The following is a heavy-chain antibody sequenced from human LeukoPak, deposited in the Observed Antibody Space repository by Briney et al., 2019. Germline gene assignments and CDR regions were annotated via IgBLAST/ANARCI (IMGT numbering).Heavy chain of an antibody. V-gene: IGHV3-74*01. CDR1: GFTFSSYW. CDR3: ASGRLDYYDTSGPYY. J-gene: IGHJ4*02. CDR2: INSDGTST. D-gene: IGHD3-22*01. Sequence: PGGSLRLSCAASGFTFSSYWMHWVRQAPGKGLVWVSRINSDGTSTSYADSVEGRFTISRDNAKNTLYLQMNSLRAEDTAVYYCASGRLDYYDTSGPYYWGQGALVTVSS.